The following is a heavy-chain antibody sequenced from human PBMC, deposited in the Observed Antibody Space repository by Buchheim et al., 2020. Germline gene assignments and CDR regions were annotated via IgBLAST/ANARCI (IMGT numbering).Heavy chain of an antibody. Sequence: QVQLVQSGAEVKKPGASVKVSCKASGYTFTSYYMHWVRQAPGQGLEWMGIINPSGGSTSYAQKFQGRVTMTRATATSTVYMELSSLRSEDTAVYYCARDREGIVGAGAMGEIDYWGQGTL. J-gene: IGHJ4*02. D-gene: IGHD1-26*01. V-gene: IGHV1-46*01. CDR3: ARDREGIVGAGAMGEIDY. CDR1: GYTFTSYY. CDR2: INPSGGST.